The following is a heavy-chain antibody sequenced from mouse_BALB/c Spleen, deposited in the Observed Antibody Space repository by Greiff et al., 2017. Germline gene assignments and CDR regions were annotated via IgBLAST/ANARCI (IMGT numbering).Heavy chain of an antibody. CDR1: GYTFTSYV. J-gene: IGHJ3*01. CDR3: AKGVYDYDPFAY. Sequence: EVKLQESGPELVKPGASVKMSCKASGYTFTSYVMHWVKQKPGQGLEWIGYINPYNDGTKYNEKFKGKATLTSDKSSSTAYMELSSLTSEDSAVYYCAKGVYDYDPFAYWGQGTLVTVSA. D-gene: IGHD2-4*01. CDR2: INPYNDGT. V-gene: IGHV1-14*01.